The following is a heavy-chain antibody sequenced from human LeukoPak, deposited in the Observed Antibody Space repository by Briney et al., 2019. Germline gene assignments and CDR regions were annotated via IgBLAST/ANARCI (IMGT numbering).Heavy chain of an antibody. CDR3: AGFFYDNSNAAFDI. Sequence: SVKVSRKASGGTFSNYDFTFTSYAITWVRQAPGQGLEWMGGIIPIYGRADYPQKFQGRVTITADESTRTVTMHLSSLSSEDTAVYYCAGFFYDNSNAAFDIWGQGTVVTVS. V-gene: IGHV1-69*13. CDR1: GGTFSNYDFTFTSYA. CDR2: IIPIYGRA. J-gene: IGHJ3*02. D-gene: IGHD3-22*01.